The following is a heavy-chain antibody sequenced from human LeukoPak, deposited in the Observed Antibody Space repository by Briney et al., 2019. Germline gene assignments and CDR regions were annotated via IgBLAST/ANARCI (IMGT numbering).Heavy chain of an antibody. J-gene: IGHJ4*01. V-gene: IGHV3-64*01. CDR3: ARDRLGSAWSLDY. CDR2: VSSSGDRT. Sequence: PGGSLRLSCAASGFTFSSLYMHWVRQAPGQGLEYVSSVSSSGDRTHYASSVKGRFTISRDNSKNTLYLQMGSLRAEDTALYYCARDRLGSAWSLDYWGQGTMVTVSS. CDR1: GFTFSSLY. D-gene: IGHD6-19*01.